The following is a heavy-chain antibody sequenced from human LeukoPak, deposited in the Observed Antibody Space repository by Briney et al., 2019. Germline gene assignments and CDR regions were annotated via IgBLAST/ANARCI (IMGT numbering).Heavy chain of an antibody. Sequence: GESLKISCKGSGYSFTSYWIGWVRQMPGKGLEWMGIIYPGDSDTRYSPSFQGQVTISADKSISTAYLRWSSLKASDTAMYYCARQNLEYCSSTSCYAWGDYYGMDVWGQGTTVTVSS. CDR1: GYSFTSYW. D-gene: IGHD2-2*01. J-gene: IGHJ6*02. CDR2: IYPGDSDT. V-gene: IGHV5-51*01. CDR3: ARQNLEYCSSTSCYAWGDYYGMDV.